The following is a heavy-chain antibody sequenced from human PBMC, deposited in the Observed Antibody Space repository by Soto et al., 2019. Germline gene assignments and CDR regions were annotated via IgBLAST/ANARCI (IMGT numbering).Heavy chain of an antibody. CDR3: ARDREYYYDSSGYNWFDP. J-gene: IGHJ5*02. CDR1: GGSISSGDYY. D-gene: IGHD3-22*01. Sequence: KTSETLSLTCTVSGGSISSGDYYWSWIRQPPGKGLEWIGYIYYSGSTYYNPSLKSRVTISVDTSKNQFSLKLSSVTAADTAVYYCARDREYYYDSSGYNWFDPWGQGTLVTVSS. CDR2: IYYSGST. V-gene: IGHV4-30-4*01.